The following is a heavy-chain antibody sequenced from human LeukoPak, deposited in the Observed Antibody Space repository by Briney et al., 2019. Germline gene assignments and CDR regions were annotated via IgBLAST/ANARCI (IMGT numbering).Heavy chain of an antibody. CDR3: AREGGVVVAANTYYFDY. CDR2: ISAYNGNT. D-gene: IGHD2-15*01. Sequence: ASVKVSCKASGYTFTSYGISWVRQAPGQGLEWMGWISAYNGNTNYAQKLQGRVTMTTDTSTSTAYMELRSLRSDDTAVYYCAREGGVVVAANTYYFDYWGQGTLVTVSS. J-gene: IGHJ4*02. V-gene: IGHV1-18*01. CDR1: GYTFTSYG.